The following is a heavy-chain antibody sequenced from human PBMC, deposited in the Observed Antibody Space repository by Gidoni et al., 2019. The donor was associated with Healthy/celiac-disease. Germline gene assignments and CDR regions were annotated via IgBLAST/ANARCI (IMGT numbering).Heavy chain of an antibody. D-gene: IGHD2-2*03. V-gene: IGHV4-39*01. CDR2: IHYSGST. CDR3: ARHGGYCSSTSCSDAFDI. CDR1: GGSISSISYY. J-gene: IGHJ3*02. Sequence: QLQLQESGPGLVKPSETLSLTCTVSGGSISSISYYWGWIRQPPGKGLEWIGSIHYSGSTYYNPSLKSRVTIAVDTSKNQFSLKLSSVTAADTAVYYCARHGGYCSSTSCSDAFDIWGQGTMVTVSS.